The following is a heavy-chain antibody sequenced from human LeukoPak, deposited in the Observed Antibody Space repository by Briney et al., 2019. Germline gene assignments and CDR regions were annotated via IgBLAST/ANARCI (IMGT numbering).Heavy chain of an antibody. CDR1: GYTFTGYY. J-gene: IGHJ5*02. CDR3: ARELAVGGYDSDWFDP. Sequence: ASVKVSCKASGYTFTGYYMHWVRQAPGQGLEWMGWINPNSGGTNYAQKFQGRVTMTRDTSISTAYMELSRLRSDDTAVYYCARELAVGGYDSDWFDPWGQGTLVTVSS. CDR2: INPNSGGT. D-gene: IGHD5-12*01. V-gene: IGHV1-2*02.